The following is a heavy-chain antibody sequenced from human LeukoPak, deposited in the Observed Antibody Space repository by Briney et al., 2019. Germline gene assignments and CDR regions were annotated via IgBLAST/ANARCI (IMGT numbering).Heavy chain of an antibody. J-gene: IGHJ3*02. CDR1: GFTFSSYG. CDR3: RSLIAARQDAFDI. D-gene: IGHD6-6*01. Sequence: GGSLRLSCAASGFTFSSYGMHWVRQAPGKGLEWVAVISYDGSNKYYADSVKGRFTISRDNSKNTLYLQMNSLSAEDTAVYYCRSLIAARQDAFDIWGQGTMVTVSS. CDR2: ISYDGSNK. V-gene: IGHV3-30*03.